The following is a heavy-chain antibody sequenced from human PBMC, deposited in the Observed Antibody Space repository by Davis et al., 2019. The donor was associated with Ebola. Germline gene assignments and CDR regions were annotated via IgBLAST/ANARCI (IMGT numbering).Heavy chain of an antibody. CDR1: GYTFTNYG. J-gene: IGHJ4*02. V-gene: IGHV1-18*04. CDR3: ARGFVVVVAATRVLDY. CDR2: INTHNGNT. D-gene: IGHD2-15*01. Sequence: ASVKVSCKTSGYTFTNYGITWVRQAPGQGLEWMGWINTHNGNTNYAQNVQGRVTMTTDTSTSTAYMELRSLRSDDTAVYYCARGFVVVVAATRVLDYWGQGTLVTVSS.